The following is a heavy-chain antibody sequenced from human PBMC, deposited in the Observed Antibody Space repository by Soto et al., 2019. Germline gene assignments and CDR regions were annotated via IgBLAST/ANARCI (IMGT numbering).Heavy chain of an antibody. CDR2: LSPYNGNT. J-gene: IGHJ4*02. Sequence: QVQLVQSGAEMKKPGASVKVSCKASGYTFNSYGITWVRQAPGQGLEWMGWLSPYNGNTNYAQKLQGRVTMTADTSTSTAYMELRSLRSDDTAIYYCARAKLVIYLVGFDYWGQGTLVTVSS. CDR1: GYTFNSYG. D-gene: IGHD6-13*01. CDR3: ARAKLVIYLVGFDY. V-gene: IGHV1-18*01.